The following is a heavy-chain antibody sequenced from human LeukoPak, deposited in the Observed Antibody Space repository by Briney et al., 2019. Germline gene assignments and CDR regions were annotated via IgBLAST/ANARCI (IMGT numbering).Heavy chain of an antibody. Sequence: SETLSLTCAVSGGSISSGGYSWSWIRQPPGKGLEWIGYIYYSGSTYYNPSLKSRVTISVDTSKNQFSLKLNSVTAADTAVYYCARGDSWYDHFDHWGQGILVTVSS. J-gene: IGHJ4*02. V-gene: IGHV4-30-4*07. D-gene: IGHD6-13*01. CDR3: ARGDSWYDHFDH. CDR2: IYYSGST. CDR1: GGSISSGGYS.